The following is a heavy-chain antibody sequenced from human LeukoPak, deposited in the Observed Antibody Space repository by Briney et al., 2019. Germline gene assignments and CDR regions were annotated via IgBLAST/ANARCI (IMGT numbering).Heavy chain of an antibody. CDR1: GFTFSGSA. CDR2: IRSKANSYAT. CDR3: TRHVDSSFNYMDV. D-gene: IGHD2-21*01. J-gene: IGHJ6*03. Sequence: GGSLKLSCAASGFTFSGSAMHWVRHASGKGLEWVGSIRSKANSYATAYAASVKGRFTISRDDSKNTAYLQMNSLKTEDTAVYYCTRHVDSSFNYMDVWGKGTTVTVSS. V-gene: IGHV3-73*01.